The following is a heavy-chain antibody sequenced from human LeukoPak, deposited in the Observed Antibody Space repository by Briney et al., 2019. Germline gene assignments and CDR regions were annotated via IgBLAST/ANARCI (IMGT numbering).Heavy chain of an antibody. CDR2: IYYSGST. CDR1: GGSISSYY. CDR3: ARESEWFSFDY. D-gene: IGHD3-3*01. J-gene: IGHJ4*02. V-gene: IGHV4-59*01. Sequence: SETLSLTCTVSGGSISSYYWSWIRQPPGKGLEWIGYIYYSGSTNYNPSLKSRVTISVDTSKNQFSLKLSSVTAADTAVYYCARESEWFSFDYWGQGTLVTVSS.